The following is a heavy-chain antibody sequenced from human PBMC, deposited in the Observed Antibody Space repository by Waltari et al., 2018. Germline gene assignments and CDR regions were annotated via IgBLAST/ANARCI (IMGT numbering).Heavy chain of an antibody. CDR1: GFTFSSYE. Sequence: EVQLVESGGGLVQPGGSLRLSCAASGFTFSSYEMNWVRQAPGKGLEWVSYISSSGSTIYDADSVKGRFTISRDNAKNSLYLQMNSLRAEDTAVYYCARDFRAAAQLYWGQGTLVTVSS. CDR3: ARDFRAAAQLY. CDR2: ISSSGSTI. J-gene: IGHJ4*02. V-gene: IGHV3-48*03. D-gene: IGHD6-13*01.